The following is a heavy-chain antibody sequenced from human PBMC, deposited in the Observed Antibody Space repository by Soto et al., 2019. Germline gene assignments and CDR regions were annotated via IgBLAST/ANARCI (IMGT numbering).Heavy chain of an antibody. Sequence: PGESLKISCKASGYIIKNYWIGWVRQMPGQGLEWVGIIFPDDSDTRYSPSFQGHVTISVDKSISTAYVQWSSLKASDSAIYYCFRGGVTSRTFDYWGQGTLVTVSS. V-gene: IGHV5-51*01. D-gene: IGHD3-16*01. CDR3: FRGGVTSRTFDY. CDR2: IFPDDSDT. CDR1: GYIIKNYW. J-gene: IGHJ4*02.